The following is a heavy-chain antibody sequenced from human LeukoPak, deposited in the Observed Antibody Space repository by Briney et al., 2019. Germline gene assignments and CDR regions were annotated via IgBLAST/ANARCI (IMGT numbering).Heavy chain of an antibody. CDR1: GDSTSGYY. D-gene: IGHD6-13*01. CDR2: IYGNT. J-gene: IGHJ4*02. Sequence: SETLSLTCTVSGDSTSGYYWNWIRQPPGKGLEWIGYIYGNTNYNPSLESRVTISVDTSKNQISLSLKSVTAADTALYFCARGFRRSWGHFDSWGQGTLVTVSS. V-gene: IGHV4-59*01. CDR3: ARGFRRSWGHFDS.